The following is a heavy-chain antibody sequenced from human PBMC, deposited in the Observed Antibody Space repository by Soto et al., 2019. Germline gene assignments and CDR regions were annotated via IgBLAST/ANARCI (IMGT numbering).Heavy chain of an antibody. J-gene: IGHJ4*02. CDR2: ITPSGGGT. D-gene: IGHD3-10*01. CDR3: ARDSVTLVRGVIRFDS. V-gene: IGHV1-46*01. CDR1: GYTFTNYY. Sequence: ASVKVSCKASGYTFTNYYVHWVRQAPGQGLEWMGMITPSGGGTSYAQKFQGRVTMTTDTSTSTVYMELRSLRSEGTAVYYCARDSVTLVRGVIRFDSWGQGTLVTVSS.